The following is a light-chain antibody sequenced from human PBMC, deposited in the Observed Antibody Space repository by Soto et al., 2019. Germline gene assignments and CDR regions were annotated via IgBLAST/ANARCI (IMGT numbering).Light chain of an antibody. V-gene: IGKV1-9*01. Sequence: IQLTQSPSSLSASVGDRVTITSRASQDISGYVAWYQQRPGRAPQLLIYAASALQTGVPSRFSGSGSGTDFTLTITSLQPEDFGTYYCQHPKWAFGQGTTVEI. J-gene: IGKJ1*01. CDR3: QHPKWA. CDR2: AAS. CDR1: QDISGY.